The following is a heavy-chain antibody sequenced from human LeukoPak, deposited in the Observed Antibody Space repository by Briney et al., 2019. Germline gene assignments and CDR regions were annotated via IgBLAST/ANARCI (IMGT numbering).Heavy chain of an antibody. CDR2: ISGSGDST. CDR3: ARATVAFYWYFDL. D-gene: IGHD5-12*01. V-gene: IGHV3-23*01. CDR1: GFTFSIYA. Sequence: GGSLRLSCVASGFTFSIYAMSWVRQAPGKGLEWVSGISGSGDSTYYADSVKGRLTISRDNSKNTLYLQMNSLRAEDTAVYYCARATVAFYWYFDLWGRGTLVTVSS. J-gene: IGHJ2*01.